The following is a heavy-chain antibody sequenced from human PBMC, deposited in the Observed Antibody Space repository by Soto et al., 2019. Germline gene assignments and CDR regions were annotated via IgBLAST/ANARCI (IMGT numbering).Heavy chain of an antibody. CDR1: GGTFSSYT. CDR2: IIPNHGTT. D-gene: IGHD3-16*01. J-gene: IGHJ4*02. CDR3: AIQDGGVVY. Sequence: ASVKVSCKASGGTFSSYTISWVRQAPGQGLEWMGRIIPNHGTTNYAQKYQGWVTMIRDKSTSTAYMELRTLKSDDTALYYCAIQDGGVVYWGQGTLVTVSS. V-gene: IGHV1-69*08.